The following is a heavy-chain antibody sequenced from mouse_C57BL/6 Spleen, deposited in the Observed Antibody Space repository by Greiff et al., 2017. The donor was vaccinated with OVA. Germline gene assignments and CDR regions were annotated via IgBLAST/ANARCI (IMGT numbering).Heavy chain of an antibody. CDR2: IYPGSGNT. J-gene: IGHJ3*01. D-gene: IGHD2-5*01. CDR1: GYTFTDYY. CDR3: ARGGYYSNYVGFAY. Sequence: QVQLQQSGAELVRPGASVKLSCKASGYTFTDYYINWVKQRPGQGLEWIARIYPGSGNTYYNEKFKGKATLTAEKSSSTAYMQLSSLTSEDSAVYCCARGGYYSNYVGFAYWGQGTLVTVSA. V-gene: IGHV1-76*01.